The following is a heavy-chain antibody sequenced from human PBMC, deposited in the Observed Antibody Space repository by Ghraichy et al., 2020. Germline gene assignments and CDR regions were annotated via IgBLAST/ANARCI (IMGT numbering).Heavy chain of an antibody. V-gene: IGHV3-21*01. CDR3: ARGPRYISSGGSCHQDY. D-gene: IGHD2-15*01. CDR2: ISSKSSYI. Sequence: GGSLRLSCAASGFSFSDYSMNWVRQAPGKGLEWVSSISSKSSYIYYADSLKGRFTISRDNAKSSLYLQMNSLRVEDTAVYYCARGPRYISSGGSCHQDYWGQGTLVTVSS. CDR1: GFSFSDYS. J-gene: IGHJ4*02.